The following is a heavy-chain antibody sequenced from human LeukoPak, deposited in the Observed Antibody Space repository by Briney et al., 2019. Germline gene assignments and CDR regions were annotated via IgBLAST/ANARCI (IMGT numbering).Heavy chain of an antibody. V-gene: IGHV4-34*01. CDR1: GGSFSGYY. Sequence: PSETLSLTCAVYGGSFSGYYWSWIRQSPGKGLEWIGEINYSGSTYYNPSLKTRVTISVDTSKNQFSLKLSSVTAADTAVYYCARHEYDYVWGSYRPNFDYWGQGTLVTVSS. CDR3: ARHEYDYVWGSYRPNFDY. CDR2: INYSGST. D-gene: IGHD3-16*02. J-gene: IGHJ4*02.